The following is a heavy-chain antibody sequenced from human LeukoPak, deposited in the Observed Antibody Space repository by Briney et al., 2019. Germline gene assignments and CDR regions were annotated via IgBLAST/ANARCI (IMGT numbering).Heavy chain of an antibody. CDR3: ARESGSDAFDI. CDR1: GFTLSSFW. CDR2: ISAYNGDI. Sequence: GGSLRLSCAASGFTLSSFWMSWVRQAPGQGLEWMGWISAYNGDIKYAQRGKGRVTMTTDTSTSTVYMELRSLRSDDTAVYYCARESGSDAFDIWGQGTMVTVSS. V-gene: IGHV1-18*01. J-gene: IGHJ3*02.